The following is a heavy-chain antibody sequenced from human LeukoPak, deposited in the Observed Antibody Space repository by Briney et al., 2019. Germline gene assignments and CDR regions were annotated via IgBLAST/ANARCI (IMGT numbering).Heavy chain of an antibody. J-gene: IGHJ6*02. CDR1: GFTFGSCA. V-gene: IGHV3-64D*09. D-gene: IGHD1-1*01. CDR3: VEDLRGHVNEYGLDV. CDR2: ISSNGGST. Sequence: TGGSLRLSCSASGFTFGSCAMHWVRQAPGKGLEYVSAISSNGGSTYYADSVKGRFTISRDNSKNTLYLQMSSLRAEDTVLYYCVEDLRGHVNEYGLDVWGQGTTVTVSS.